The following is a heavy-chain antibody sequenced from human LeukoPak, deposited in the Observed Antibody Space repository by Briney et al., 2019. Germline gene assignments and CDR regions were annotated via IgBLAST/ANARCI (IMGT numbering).Heavy chain of an antibody. Sequence: PGGSLRLSCAASGFTFSSYAMSWVRQAPGKGLEWVSGITGDGGGTSYADSVKGRFTISRDNSKNTVYLQMNSLRAEDTAVYYCVRVVGSGLGAFDIWGQGTMVTVSS. V-gene: IGHV3-23*01. CDR2: ITGDGGGT. CDR3: VRVVGSGLGAFDI. CDR1: GFTFSSYA. J-gene: IGHJ3*02. D-gene: IGHD1-26*01.